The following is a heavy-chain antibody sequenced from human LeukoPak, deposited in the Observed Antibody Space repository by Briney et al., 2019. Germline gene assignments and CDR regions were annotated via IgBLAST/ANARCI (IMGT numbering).Heavy chain of an antibody. D-gene: IGHD4-11*01. Sequence: TGGSLRLSCAASGFTFSSSAMSWVRQVPGKGLEWVSGISASGGSTSYADSVRGRFTISRDNSKNTLYVQMNSLRTDDAAVYYCAKSKSPYPMDYIFDFWGQGTLVTVSS. J-gene: IGHJ4*02. V-gene: IGHV3-23*01. CDR1: GFTFSSSA. CDR3: AKSKSPYPMDYIFDF. CDR2: ISASGGST.